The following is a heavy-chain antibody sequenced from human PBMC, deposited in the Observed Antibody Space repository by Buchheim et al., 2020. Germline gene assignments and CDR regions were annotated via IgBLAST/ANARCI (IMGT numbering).Heavy chain of an antibody. D-gene: IGHD2/OR15-2a*01. CDR2: INEDGTEN. Sequence: EVYLVESGGGLVQPGGSLRLSCAASGFTFRNYWMNWVRQAPGKGLEWVANINEDGTENYYVDSVKGRFTISRENAMSSVYLQMSSLRVEDTAVYYCAKHSIPWGQGT. J-gene: IGHJ5*02. CDR3: AKHSIP. CDR1: GFTFRNYW. V-gene: IGHV3-7*03.